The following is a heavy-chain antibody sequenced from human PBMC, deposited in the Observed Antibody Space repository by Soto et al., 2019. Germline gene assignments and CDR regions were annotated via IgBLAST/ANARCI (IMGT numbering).Heavy chain of an antibody. J-gene: IGHJ6*02. CDR2: IYYSGST. Sequence: ETLSLTCTVSGGSISSYYWSWIRQPPGKGLEWIGYIYYSGSTNYNPSPKSRVTISVDTSKNQFSLKLSSVTAADTAVYYCARELVCDGMDVWGQGTTVTVSS. CDR3: ARELVCDGMDV. V-gene: IGHV4-59*01. D-gene: IGHD2-8*02. CDR1: GGSISSYY.